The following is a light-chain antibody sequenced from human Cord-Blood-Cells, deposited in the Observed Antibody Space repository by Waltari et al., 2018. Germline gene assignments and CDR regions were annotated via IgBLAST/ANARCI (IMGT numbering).Light chain of an antibody. CDR1: RSAVGSYNL. CDR3: CSYAGSSTVV. V-gene: IGLV2-23*01. Sequence: QSALTQPASVSGSPGQSITISCTGTRSAVGSYNLVPWYQQHPGKAPKLMIYEGSKRPSGVSNRFSGSKSGNTASLTISGLQAEDEADYYCCSYAGSSTVVFGGGTKLTVL. J-gene: IGLJ2*01. CDR2: EGS.